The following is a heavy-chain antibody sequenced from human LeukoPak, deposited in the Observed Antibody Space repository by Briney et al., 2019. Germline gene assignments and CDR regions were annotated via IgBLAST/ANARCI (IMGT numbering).Heavy chain of an antibody. CDR2: IKEDGSEK. J-gene: IGHJ4*02. CDR3: ARVGGYTFGSYYFDY. V-gene: IGHV3-7*01. CDR1: GFIFTDYW. D-gene: IGHD5-18*01. Sequence: QTGGSLRLSCAASGFIFTDYWMYWVRQAPGRGLAWVANIKEDGSEKNYVDSVKGRFTISRDNSKNTLYLQMNSLRPEDTAMYYCARVGGYTFGSYYFDYWGQGALVTVSS.